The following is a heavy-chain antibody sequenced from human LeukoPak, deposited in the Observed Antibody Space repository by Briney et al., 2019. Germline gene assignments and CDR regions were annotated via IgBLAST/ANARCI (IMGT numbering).Heavy chain of an antibody. J-gene: IGHJ4*02. V-gene: IGHV3-23*01. CDR2: ISGSGGST. Sequence: GGSLRLSCAASGFTFSSYAMSWVRQAPGKGLEWVSAISGSGGSTYYADSVKGRFTISRDNSKNTLDLQMNSLRAEDTAVYYCAKKDTSGWYGGDYWGQGTLVTVSS. CDR3: AKKDTSGWYGGDY. CDR1: GFTFSSYA. D-gene: IGHD6-19*01.